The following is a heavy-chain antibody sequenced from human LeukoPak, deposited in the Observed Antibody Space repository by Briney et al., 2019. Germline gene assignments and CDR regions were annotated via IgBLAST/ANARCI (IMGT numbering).Heavy chain of an antibody. J-gene: IGHJ5*02. CDR3: AKDYNWFGR. CDR1: GFTFSSYA. V-gene: IGHV3-30*02. Sequence: GGSLRLSCAASGFTFSSYAMHWVRQAPGKGLEWVASIRYEGSNKYYADSVKGRFTITRDNSKNTLYLQMNSLRAEDTAVYYCAKDYNWFGRWGQGTLVTVSS. CDR2: IRYEGSNK.